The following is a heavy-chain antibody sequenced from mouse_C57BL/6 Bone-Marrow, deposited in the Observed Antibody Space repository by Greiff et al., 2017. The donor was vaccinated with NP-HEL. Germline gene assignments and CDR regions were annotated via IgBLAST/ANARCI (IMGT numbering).Heavy chain of an antibody. D-gene: IGHD2-4*01. J-gene: IGHJ3*01. CDR1: GYTFTSYW. CDR3: SRINGIYYDYAPFTY. V-gene: IGHV1-61*01. Sequence: QVQLQQPGAELVRPGSSVKLSCKASGYTFTSYWMDWVKQRPGQGLEWIGNIYPSDSETHYNQKFKDKATLTVDKSSSTAYMQLSSLTSEDSAVYSYSRINGIYYDYAPFTYWGQGTLVTVSA. CDR2: IYPSDSET.